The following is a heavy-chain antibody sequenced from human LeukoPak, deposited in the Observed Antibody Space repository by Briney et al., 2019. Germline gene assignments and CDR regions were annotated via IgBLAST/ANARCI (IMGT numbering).Heavy chain of an antibody. V-gene: IGHV4-34*01. CDR3: ARKSIAVAGRKPYDS. CDR1: GGSFSGYY. J-gene: IGHJ4*02. Sequence: SETLSLTCAVYGGSFSGYYWSWIRQPPGRGLEWIGEIDHSGRTNSNASLKSRVTISVDMSKNQFSLRLSSVTAADTAAYYCARKSIAVAGRKPYDSWDQGSLVTVSS. D-gene: IGHD6-13*01. CDR2: IDHSGRT.